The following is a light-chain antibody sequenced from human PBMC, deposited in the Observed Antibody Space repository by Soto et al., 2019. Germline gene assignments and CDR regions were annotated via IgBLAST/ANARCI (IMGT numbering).Light chain of an antibody. CDR1: ANVGTN. CDR2: DSS. Sequence: IVMTQSPATLSVSPGERVTLACRASANVGTNVSWYQHNPGQAPRLLIYDSSTRATGIPDTFSGRGSMPDFTPTTSSLHPPECAVYYCQQYNNWGLSFGGGTKVEI. V-gene: IGKV3D-15*01. J-gene: IGKJ4*01. CDR3: QQYNNWGLS.